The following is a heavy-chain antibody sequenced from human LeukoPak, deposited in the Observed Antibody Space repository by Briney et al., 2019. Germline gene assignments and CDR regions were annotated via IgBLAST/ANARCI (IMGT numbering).Heavy chain of an antibody. Sequence: ASVKVSCKASGGTFSSYAISWVRQAPGQGLEWMGRIIPIFGIANYAQKFLGRVTITADKSTSTAYMELSSLRSEDTAVYYCARDIGYSSSSVWFDPWGQGTLVTVSS. J-gene: IGHJ5*02. CDR1: GGTFSSYA. V-gene: IGHV1-69*04. CDR2: IIPIFGIA. D-gene: IGHD6-6*01. CDR3: ARDIGYSSSSVWFDP.